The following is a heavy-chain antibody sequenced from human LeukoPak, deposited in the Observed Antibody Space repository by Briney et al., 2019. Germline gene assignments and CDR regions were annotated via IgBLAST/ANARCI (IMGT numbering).Heavy chain of an antibody. V-gene: IGHV1-8*01. CDR3: ARLLIWGYDLDPLGYYYGMDV. D-gene: IGHD5-12*01. J-gene: IGHJ6*02. CDR2: MNPNSGNT. Sequence: EASVTVSCKASGYTFTSYDINWVRQATGQGLEWMGWMNPNSGNTGYAQKFQGRVTMTRNTSISTAYMELSSLRSEDTAVYYCARLLIWGYDLDPLGYYYGMDVWGQGTTVTVSS. CDR1: GYTFTSYD.